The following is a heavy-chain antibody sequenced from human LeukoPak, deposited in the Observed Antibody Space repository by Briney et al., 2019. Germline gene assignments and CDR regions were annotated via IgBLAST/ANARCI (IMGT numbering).Heavy chain of an antibody. Sequence: ASVNVSYQPSVYTFTSYDINWVRQATGQGLEWMGWMNPNSGNTGYAQKFQGRVTITRNTSISTAYMELNSLRSEDTAVYYCARGRATVTTHWFDPWGQGTVVTVSS. CDR2: MNPNSGNT. V-gene: IGHV1-8*03. J-gene: IGHJ5*02. D-gene: IGHD4-11*01. CDR3: ARGRATVTTHWFDP. CDR1: VYTFTSYD.